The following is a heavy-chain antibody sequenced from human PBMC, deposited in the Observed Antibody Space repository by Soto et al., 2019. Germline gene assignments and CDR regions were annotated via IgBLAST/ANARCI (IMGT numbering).Heavy chain of an antibody. J-gene: IGHJ6*02. D-gene: IGHD6-6*01. CDR1: GYTFTSYY. CDR3: ARDPRRYSSSSRQQYYYYYGMDV. V-gene: IGHV1-46*01. CDR2: INPSGGST. Sequence: ALVKVSCKASGYTFTSYYMHWVRQAPGQGLEWMGIINPSGGSTSYAQKFQGRVTMTRDTSTSTVYMELSSLRSEDTAVYYCARDPRRYSSSSRQQYYYYYGMDVWGQGTTVTVSS.